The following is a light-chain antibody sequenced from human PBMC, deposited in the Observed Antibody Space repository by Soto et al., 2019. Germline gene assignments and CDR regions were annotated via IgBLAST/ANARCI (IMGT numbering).Light chain of an antibody. Sequence: QSVLTQPRSVSGSPGQAVTFSCTGTNSDVGGYDYVSWYQQLPGEAPKLIIYDVTKRPSGVPNRSSGSKSGNTASLTISGLQAEDEDDYFCSSFAGSYAHVFGSGTKVTVL. V-gene: IGLV2-11*01. CDR1: NSDVGGYDY. J-gene: IGLJ1*01. CDR2: DVT. CDR3: SSFAGSYAHV.